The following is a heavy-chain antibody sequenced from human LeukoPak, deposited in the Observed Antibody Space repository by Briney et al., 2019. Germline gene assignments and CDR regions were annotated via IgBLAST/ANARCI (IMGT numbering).Heavy chain of an antibody. CDR3: ARVVHYYDSSGYYYVQAFDI. CDR2: IYHSGST. Sequence: SETLSLTCAVSGYSISSVYYWGWIRQPPGKGLEWIGSIYHSGSTYYSPSLKSRVTISVDTSKNQFSLKLSSVTAADTAVYYCARVVHYYDSSGYYYVQAFDIWGQGTMVTVSS. V-gene: IGHV4-38-2*01. J-gene: IGHJ3*02. D-gene: IGHD3-22*01. CDR1: GYSISSVYY.